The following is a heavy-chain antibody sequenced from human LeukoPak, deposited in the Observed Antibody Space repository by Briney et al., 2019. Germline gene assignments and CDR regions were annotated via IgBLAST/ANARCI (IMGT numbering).Heavy chain of an antibody. D-gene: IGHD3-16*01. V-gene: IGHV3-48*04. J-gene: IGHJ4*02. Sequence: GGSPRLSCAASGFTFSSYAMSWVRQAPGKGLEWVSYISSSGSTIYYADSVKGRFTISRDNAKNSLYLQMNSLRAEDTAVYYCAREIRRLGELNYFDYWGQGTLVTVSS. CDR1: GFTFSSYA. CDR3: AREIRRLGELNYFDY. CDR2: ISSSGSTI.